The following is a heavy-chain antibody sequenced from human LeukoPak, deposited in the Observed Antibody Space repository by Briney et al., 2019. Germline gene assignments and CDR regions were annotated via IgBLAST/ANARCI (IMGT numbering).Heavy chain of an antibody. D-gene: IGHD3-3*01. CDR1: GYTFTGYY. CDR3: ARRMGFGVVIIGAFDI. V-gene: IGHV1-2*02. J-gene: IGHJ3*02. CDR2: INPNSGGT. Sequence: ASVKVSCKASGYTFTGYYMHWVRQAPGQGLEWMGWINPNSGGTNYAQKFQGRVTMTGDTSISTAYMELSRLRSDDTAVYYCARRMGFGVVIIGAFDIWGQGTMVTVSS.